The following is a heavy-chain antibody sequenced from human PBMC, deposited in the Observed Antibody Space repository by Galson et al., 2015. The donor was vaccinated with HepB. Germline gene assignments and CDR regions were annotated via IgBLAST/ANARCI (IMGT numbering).Heavy chain of an antibody. D-gene: IGHD3-10*01. CDR2: ISGSGGST. J-gene: IGHJ6*02. CDR3: ARYYGSGSYYLSPIDYYGMDV. V-gene: IGHV3-23*01. CDR1: GFTFSSYA. Sequence: SLRLSCAASGFTFSSYAMSWVRQAPGKGLEWVSAISGSGGSTYYADSVKGRFTISRDNSKNTLYLQMNSLRAEDTAVYYCARYYGSGSYYLSPIDYYGMDVWGQGTTVTVSS.